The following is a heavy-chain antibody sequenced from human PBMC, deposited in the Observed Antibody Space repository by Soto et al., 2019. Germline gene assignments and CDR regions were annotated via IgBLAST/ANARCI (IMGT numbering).Heavy chain of an antibody. V-gene: IGHV3-23*01. CDR1: RDTFYSYA. CDR3: AKSGGYFCDSFPLFDY. Sequence: HWCSMKLARAASRDTFYSYAMTWARQKPGKGLEWVSAISGRGGSTYYAASVKGRFTISRDNSKNTLYLQMNSLRAEDTAVYFCAKSGGYFCDSFPLFDYWGQGSLVTVSS. J-gene: IGHJ4*02. D-gene: IGHD3-22*01. CDR2: ISGRGGST.